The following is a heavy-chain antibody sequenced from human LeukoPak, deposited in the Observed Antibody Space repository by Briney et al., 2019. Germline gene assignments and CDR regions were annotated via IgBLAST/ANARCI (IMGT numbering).Heavy chain of an antibody. J-gene: IGHJ4*02. Sequence: SGPTLVNPTQTLTLTCTFSGFSLSTSGMCVSWIRQPPGKALEWLALIDWDDDKFYSTSLKTRLTISKDTSKNQVVLTMTNMDPVDTATCYCARIQGRRDGYNYLDSWGQGTLVTVSS. CDR2: IDWDDDK. CDR3: ARIQGRRDGYNYLDS. CDR1: GFSLSTSGMC. D-gene: IGHD5-24*01. V-gene: IGHV2-70*01.